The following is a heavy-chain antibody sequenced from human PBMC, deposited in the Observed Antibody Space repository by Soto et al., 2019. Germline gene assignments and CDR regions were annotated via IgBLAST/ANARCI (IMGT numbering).Heavy chain of an antibody. CDR2: IYHSGST. D-gene: IGHD3-16*02. Sequence: SFTCAVACGSISSGGYSGSWIRQPPGKGLEWIGYIYHSGSTYYNPSLKSRVTISVDRSKNQFSLKLSSVTAADTAVYYCARGSRYDYVWGSYRPRDYFDYWGQGTLVTVSS. J-gene: IGHJ4*02. V-gene: IGHV4-30-2*01. CDR3: ARGSRYDYVWGSYRPRDYFDY. CDR1: CGSISSGGYS.